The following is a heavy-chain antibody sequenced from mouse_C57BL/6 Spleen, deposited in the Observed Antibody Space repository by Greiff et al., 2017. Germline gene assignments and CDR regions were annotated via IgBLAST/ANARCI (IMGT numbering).Heavy chain of an antibody. CDR1: GYAFTTYL. D-gene: IGHD1-1*01. CDR3: ARGYGSIFDY. Sequence: QVQLQQPGAELLRPGTSVKVSCKASGYAFTTYLIAWVKQRPGQGLEWIGVFNPGSGGNNYNEKFKGKATLTADKSSSTAYMQLSSLTSEDSAVYFCARGYGSIFDYWGKGTTLTVSS. CDR2: FNPGSGGN. V-gene: IGHV1-54*01. J-gene: IGHJ2*01.